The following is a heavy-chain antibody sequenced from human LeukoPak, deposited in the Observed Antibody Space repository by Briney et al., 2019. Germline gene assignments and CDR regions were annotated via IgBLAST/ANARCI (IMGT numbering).Heavy chain of an antibody. CDR1: GGSFSGYY. J-gene: IGHJ6*03. Sequence: KPSETLSLTCAVYGGSFSGYYWSWIRQPPGKGLEWIGEINHSGSTNYNPSLKSRVTISVDTSKNQFSLKLSSVTAADTAVYYCARGKVVVPAAIRRNYYYYMDVWGKGTTVTVSS. CDR2: INHSGST. D-gene: IGHD2-2*02. V-gene: IGHV4-34*01. CDR3: ARGKVVVPAAIRRNYYYYMDV.